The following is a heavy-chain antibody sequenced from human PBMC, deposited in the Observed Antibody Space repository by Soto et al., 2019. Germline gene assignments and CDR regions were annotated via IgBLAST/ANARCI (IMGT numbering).Heavy chain of an antibody. CDR3: ARLTYDSSGYYSNWDAFDI. CDR2: IYYSGST. CDR1: GGSISSSRYY. Sequence: SETLSLTCTVSGGSISSSRYYWGWIRQPPGKGLEWIGYIYYSGSTNYNPSLKSRVTISVDTSKNQFSLKLSSVTAADTAVYYCARLTYDSSGYYSNWDAFDIWGQGTMVT. D-gene: IGHD3-22*01. V-gene: IGHV4-61*05. J-gene: IGHJ3*02.